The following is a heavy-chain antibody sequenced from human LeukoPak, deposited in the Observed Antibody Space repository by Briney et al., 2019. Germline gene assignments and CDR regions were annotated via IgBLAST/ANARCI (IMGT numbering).Heavy chain of an antibody. CDR2: INPNNGGT. Sequence: ASVKVSCKASGFTFTVYNIHWARQAPGQGLEWMGWINPNNGGTNYAQKFQGRVTMTRDTSISTAYMELSRLRSDDTAVYYCARDLVVGATFYFDYWGQGTLVTVSS. CDR1: GFTFTVYN. V-gene: IGHV1-2*02. J-gene: IGHJ4*02. CDR3: ARDLVVGATFYFDY. D-gene: IGHD1-26*01.